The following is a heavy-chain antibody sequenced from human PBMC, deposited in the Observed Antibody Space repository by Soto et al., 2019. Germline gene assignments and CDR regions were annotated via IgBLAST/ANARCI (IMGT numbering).Heavy chain of an antibody. Sequence: QITLKESGPTLVKPTQTLTLTCTFSEFSLSTKGVSVGWIRQPPGKALEWLALIYWDDDKRYSPSLKSRLTSTKDTSKNQVVLTLTNMDPVDTATYYSAHRGFVIGDFDYWGQGTLVTVSS. V-gene: IGHV2-5*02. CDR3: AHRGFVIGDFDY. CDR1: EFSLSTKGVS. D-gene: IGHD3-10*01. J-gene: IGHJ4*02. CDR2: IYWDDDK.